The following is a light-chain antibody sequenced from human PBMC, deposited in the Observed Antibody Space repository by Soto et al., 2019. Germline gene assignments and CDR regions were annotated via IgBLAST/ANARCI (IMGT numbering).Light chain of an antibody. CDR2: DAS. J-gene: IGKJ4*01. CDR3: QQYGSSPLT. CDR1: QSVSSN. Sequence: EIVMTQSPVTLSVSPGERVTLSCRASQSVSSNLAWYQKKPGQAPRLLIYDASIRATGIPDRFSGSGSGTDFTLTISRLEPEDFAVYYCQQYGSSPLTFGGGTKVDIK. V-gene: IGKV3-20*01.